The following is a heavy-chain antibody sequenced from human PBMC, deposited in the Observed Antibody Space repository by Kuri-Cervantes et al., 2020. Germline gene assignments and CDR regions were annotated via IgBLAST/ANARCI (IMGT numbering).Heavy chain of an antibody. CDR2: ISAYNGNT. J-gene: IGHJ6*02. CDR3: ARVRGGYYYYGMDV. D-gene: IGHD3-10*01. CDR1: GYTFTSYG. Sequence: ASVKVSCKASGYTFTSYGISWVRQAPGQGLEWMGWISAYNGNTNYAQKLQGRVTMTTDTSTSTAYMELRSLRSDDTAVYYCARVRGGYYYYGMDVWGQGTTVTVSS. V-gene: IGHV1-18*01.